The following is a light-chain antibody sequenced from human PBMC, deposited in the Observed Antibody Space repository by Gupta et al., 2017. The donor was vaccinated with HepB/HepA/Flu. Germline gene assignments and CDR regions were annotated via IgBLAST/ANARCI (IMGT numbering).Light chain of an antibody. CDR1: SSDVGGYNY. Sequence: QSAITQPASVSGSPGQSITISCTGTSSDVGGYNYVSWYQQHPGKAPKLMIYDVSNRPSGVSNRFSGSKSGTTASPTISGLQAEDEAYYYCSSYTSSSTRVFGTGTKVTVL. CDR3: SSYTSSSTRV. J-gene: IGLJ1*01. V-gene: IGLV2-14*03. CDR2: DVS.